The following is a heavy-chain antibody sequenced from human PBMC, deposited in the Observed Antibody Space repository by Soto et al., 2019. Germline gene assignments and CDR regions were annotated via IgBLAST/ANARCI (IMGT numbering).Heavy chain of an antibody. D-gene: IGHD3-16*01. Sequence: QVQLQESGPGLVKPSQTLSLTCTVSGGSISSGGYYWSWIRQHPGKGLEWIGYIYYSGSTYYNPSLKSRVTISVDTSKTQFSLKLSAVTAADTAVYYCARAEYLRGDSTYYFAYWGKGTLVTVSS. J-gene: IGHJ4*02. CDR1: GGSISSGGYY. CDR2: IYYSGST. CDR3: ARAEYLRGDSTYYFAY. V-gene: IGHV4-31*03.